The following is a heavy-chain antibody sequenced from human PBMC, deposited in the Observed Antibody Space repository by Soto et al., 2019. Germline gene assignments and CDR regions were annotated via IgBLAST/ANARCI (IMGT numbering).Heavy chain of an antibody. CDR3: ATRYYYGSGSFHLDN. Sequence: GGSLSLSCAASGFSFSSYGMHWVRQAPGKGLEWVAVIWYDGSNKYYADSVKGRFTTSRDNSKNTLYLQMNSLRAEDTAVYYCATRYYYGSGSFHLDNWGQGTLVTVYS. CDR2: IWYDGSNK. D-gene: IGHD3-10*01. V-gene: IGHV3-33*08. CDR1: GFSFSSYG. J-gene: IGHJ4*02.